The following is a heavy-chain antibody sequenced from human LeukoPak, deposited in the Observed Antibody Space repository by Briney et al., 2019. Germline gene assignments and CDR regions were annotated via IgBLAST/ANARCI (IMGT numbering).Heavy chain of an antibody. D-gene: IGHD6-13*01. Sequence: GASVKVSCKVSGYTLTELSMHWVRQAPGKGLEWMGGFDPEDGETIYAQKLQGRVTMTTDTSTSTAYMELRSLRSDDTAVYYCARDRGSSSWDTGFDYWGQGTLVTVSS. CDR3: ARDRGSSSWDTGFDY. V-gene: IGHV1-24*01. J-gene: IGHJ4*02. CDR2: FDPEDGET. CDR1: GYTLTELS.